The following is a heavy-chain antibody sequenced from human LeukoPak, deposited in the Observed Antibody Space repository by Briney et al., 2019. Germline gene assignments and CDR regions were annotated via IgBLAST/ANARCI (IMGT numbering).Heavy chain of an antibody. Sequence: RGSLRLSCAPSGFTFSSYAMSWVRPAPGKGLEWVSAISGSGDNTYYADSVKGRFTISRDNSKNTLYLQMNSLRAEDTALYYCAKGSYYDSSGTYYFDYWGQGTLVTVSS. J-gene: IGHJ4*02. V-gene: IGHV3-23*01. CDR3: AKGSYYDSSGTYYFDY. CDR1: GFTFSSYA. D-gene: IGHD3-22*01. CDR2: ISGSGDNT.